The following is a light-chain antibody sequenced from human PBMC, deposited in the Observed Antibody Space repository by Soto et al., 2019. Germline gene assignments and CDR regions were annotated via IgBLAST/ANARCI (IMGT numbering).Light chain of an antibody. J-gene: IGLJ1*01. CDR2: EVS. Sequence: QSVLAQPASLSGSPGQSITISCTGTSSDVGGYNYVSWYQQHPGKAPKLMIYEVSNRPSGVSNRFSGSKSGNTASLTVSGLQAADEADYFCKSYAGSNTYVFGSGTKVTVL. CDR1: SSDVGGYNY. CDR3: KSYAGSNTYV. V-gene: IGLV2-14*01.